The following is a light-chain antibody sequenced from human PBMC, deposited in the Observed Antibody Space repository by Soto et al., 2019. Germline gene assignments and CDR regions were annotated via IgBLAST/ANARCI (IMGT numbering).Light chain of an antibody. CDR3: QQYNNWPPGT. V-gene: IGKV3-15*01. CDR2: GAS. J-gene: IGKJ2*01. Sequence: EIVMTQSPATLSVSPGERATLSCRASQSVSSNLAWYQQKPGQAPRLLIYGASTRATAIPARFSGSGSGTEFALTISNLQSEDFAVFYGQQYNNWPPGTFGQGTKLEIK. CDR1: QSVSSN.